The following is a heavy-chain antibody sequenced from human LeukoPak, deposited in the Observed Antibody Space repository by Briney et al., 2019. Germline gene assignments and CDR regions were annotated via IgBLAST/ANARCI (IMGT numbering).Heavy chain of an antibody. J-gene: IGHJ4*02. D-gene: IGHD3-22*01. V-gene: IGHV3-33*01. CDR3: ARDYYDSSGYYYPNYFDY. Sequence: GGSLRLSCAASGFTFSSYGMHWVRQAPGKGLEWVAVIWYDGSNKYYADSVKGRFTISRDNSKNTLYLQMSSLRAEDTAVYYCARDYYDSSGYYYPNYFDYWGQGTLVTVSS. CDR1: GFTFSSYG. CDR2: IWYDGSNK.